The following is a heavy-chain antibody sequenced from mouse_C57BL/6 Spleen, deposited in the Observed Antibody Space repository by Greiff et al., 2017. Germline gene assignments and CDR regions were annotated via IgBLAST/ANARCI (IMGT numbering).Heavy chain of an antibody. Sequence: VQLQQSGAELARPGASVKLSCKASGYTFTSYGISWVKQRTGQGLEWIGEIYPRSGNTYYNEKFKGKATLTADKSSSPAYMELRSLTSEDSAVYFCARGTAQALFAYWGQETLVTVSA. V-gene: IGHV1-81*01. CDR3: ARGTAQALFAY. D-gene: IGHD3-2*02. CDR1: GYTFTSYG. CDR2: IYPRSGNT. J-gene: IGHJ3*01.